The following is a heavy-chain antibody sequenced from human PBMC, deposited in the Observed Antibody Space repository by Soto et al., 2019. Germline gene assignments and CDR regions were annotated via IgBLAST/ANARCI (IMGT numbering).Heavy chain of an antibody. D-gene: IGHD2-2*01. CDR1: GFTLSSYW. J-gene: IGHJ4*02. CDR3: TSAPPMYCSSSSCYASLFHY. CDR2: INSDGSST. V-gene: IGHV3-74*01. Sequence: GGSLRLSCAASGFTLSSYWMHWVRQAPGKGLVWVSRINSDGSSTSYADSVKGRFTISRDNAKNTLYRKMNVLRAEDTAVYYCTSAPPMYCSSSSCYASLFHYGGRETLVTVSS.